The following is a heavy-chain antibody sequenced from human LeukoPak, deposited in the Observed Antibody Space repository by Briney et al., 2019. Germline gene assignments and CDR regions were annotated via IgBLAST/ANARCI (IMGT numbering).Heavy chain of an antibody. V-gene: IGHV1-69*13. J-gene: IGHJ4*02. CDR1: GYIFSDYY. CDR3: ARNSRVASTSGLNY. Sequence: SVKVSCKASGYIFSDYYMHWVRQAPGQGLEWMGEITPIFGAANYAQTFQGRVTITADESTSTVFMELSSLRSDDTAFYYCARNSRVASTSGLNYWGQGTLVTVSS. CDR2: ITPIFGAA. D-gene: IGHD4-23*01.